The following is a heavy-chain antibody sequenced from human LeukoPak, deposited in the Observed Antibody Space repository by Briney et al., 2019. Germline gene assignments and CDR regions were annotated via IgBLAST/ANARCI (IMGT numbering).Heavy chain of an antibody. J-gene: IGHJ4*02. D-gene: IGHD3-22*01. V-gene: IGHV3-20*04. CDR1: GFIFDDYG. CDR3: AKEGDDSSGYPDY. CDR2: ISWNGGST. Sequence: SGGSLRLSCAASGFIFDDYGMSWVRQAPGKGLEWVSGISWNGGSTGYADSVKGRFTISRDNAKNSLYLQMNSLRAEDTALYYCAKEGDDSSGYPDYWGQGTLVTVSS.